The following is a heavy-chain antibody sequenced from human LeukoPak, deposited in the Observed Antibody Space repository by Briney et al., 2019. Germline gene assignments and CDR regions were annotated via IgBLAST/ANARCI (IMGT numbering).Heavy chain of an antibody. V-gene: IGHV4-30-4*08. Sequence: PSETLSLTCTVSGDSISHGDYYWSWIRQPPGKGLEWIGYIYYSGSTYYNPSLKSRVTISVDTSKNQFSLKLSSVTAADTAVYYCARDNGGRAFDIWGQGTMVTVSS. J-gene: IGHJ3*02. CDR1: GDSISHGDYY. D-gene: IGHD2-8*01. CDR3: ARDNGGRAFDI. CDR2: IYYSGST.